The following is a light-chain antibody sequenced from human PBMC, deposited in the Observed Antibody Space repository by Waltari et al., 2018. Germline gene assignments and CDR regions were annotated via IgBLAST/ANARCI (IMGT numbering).Light chain of an antibody. Sequence: DVVMSQSPLSLPVTLEQPASISCRSSQSLVHSDGNTDLNWFQQRPGQSPRRLIYKVSRRDAGAPDRFSGSGSGSDFTLNINRVEAEDVGVYYCMQATHWPLTFGQGTKVEIK. V-gene: IGKV2-30*02. J-gene: IGKJ1*01. CDR3: MQATHWPLT. CDR2: KVS. CDR1: QSLVHSDGNTD.